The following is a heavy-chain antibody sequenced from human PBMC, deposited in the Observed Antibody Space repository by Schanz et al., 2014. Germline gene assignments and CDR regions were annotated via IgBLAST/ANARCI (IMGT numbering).Heavy chain of an antibody. Sequence: VQVVESGGGLVQPGGSLRLSCVASGFNVSKSYVSWVRQAPGKGLEWVSHISGSSIHKNYADSVKGRFSISRDNGETSVYLQINSLRVEDTAVYYCARFLARYQYYGVDVWGQGTTVIVSS. CDR3: ARFLARYQYYGVDV. J-gene: IGHJ6*02. CDR1: GFNVSKSY. CDR2: ISGSSIHK. V-gene: IGHV3-11*05. D-gene: IGHD3-3*01.